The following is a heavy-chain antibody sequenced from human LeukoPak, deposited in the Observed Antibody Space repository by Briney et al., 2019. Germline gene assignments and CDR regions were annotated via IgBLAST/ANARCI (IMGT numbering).Heavy chain of an antibody. J-gene: IGHJ3*02. CDR2: ISSSSSYI. CDR3: ARCGEYYYDAFDI. Sequence: PGGSLRLSCAASGFTFSSYSMNWVRQAPGKGLEWVSCISSSSSYIYYADSVKGRFTISRDNAKNSLYLQMNSLRGEDTAVYYCARCGEYYYDAFDIWGQGTMVTVSS. D-gene: IGHD3-10*01. CDR1: GFTFSSYS. V-gene: IGHV3-21*01.